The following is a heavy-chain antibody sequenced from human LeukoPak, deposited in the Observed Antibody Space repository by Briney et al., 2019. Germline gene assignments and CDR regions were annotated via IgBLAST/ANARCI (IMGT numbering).Heavy chain of an antibody. V-gene: IGHV3-43*02. CDR2: ISGDGGTT. CDR3: AKDIGERGYKDF. Sequence: HPGGSLRLSCATSGFTFKDYGMHWVRQPPGKGLEWVSLISGDGGTTFYADSVKGRFTISRDNNKNSLYLPMNSLRTEDTAFYYCAKDIGERGYKDFWGQGTLVTVSS. CDR1: GFTFKDYG. D-gene: IGHD5-18*01. J-gene: IGHJ4*02.